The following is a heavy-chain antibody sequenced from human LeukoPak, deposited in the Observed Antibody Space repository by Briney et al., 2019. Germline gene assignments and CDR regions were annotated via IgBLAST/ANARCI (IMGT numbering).Heavy chain of an antibody. CDR1: GGSFSGYY. J-gene: IGHJ5*02. CDR2: INHSGST. CDR3: ARSGGYSENWFDP. Sequence: PSETLSLTCAVYGGSFSGYYWSWIRQPPGKGLEWIGEINHSGSTNYNPSLKSRVTISVDTSKNQFSLKLSSVTAADTAVYYCARSGGYSENWFDPWGQGTLVTVSS. D-gene: IGHD2-21*01. V-gene: IGHV4-34*01.